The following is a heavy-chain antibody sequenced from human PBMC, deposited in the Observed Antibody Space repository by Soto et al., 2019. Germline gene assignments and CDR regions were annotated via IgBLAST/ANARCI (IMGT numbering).Heavy chain of an antibody. CDR2: ISGSGGST. CDR3: AKGRVDTAMVRGPPRYYYYYGMDV. D-gene: IGHD5-18*01. Sequence: GGSLRLSCAASGFTFSSYAMSWVRQAPGKGLEWVSAISGSGGSTYYADSVKGRFTISRDNSKNTLYLQMNSLRAEDTAVYYCAKGRVDTAMVRGPPRYYYYYGMDVWGQGTTVTVSS. V-gene: IGHV3-23*01. J-gene: IGHJ6*02. CDR1: GFTFSSYA.